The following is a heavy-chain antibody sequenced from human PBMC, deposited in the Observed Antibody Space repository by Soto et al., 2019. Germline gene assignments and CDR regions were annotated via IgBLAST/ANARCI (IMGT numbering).Heavy chain of an antibody. CDR1: GSAITRYY. CDR2: INPGGGSA. J-gene: IGHJ6*02. Sequence: QVDLVQSGAEVKKPGASVTISCKASGSAITRYYIHWVRQAPGRGLEWMGIINPGGGSASYAQKFQDRVTIDKDTSTGTVYMDLRRLRTEDTAVYYCARDTSGWSLNGLDVWGQGTTVNVSS. D-gene: IGHD6-19*01. CDR3: ARDTSGWSLNGLDV. V-gene: IGHV1-46*01.